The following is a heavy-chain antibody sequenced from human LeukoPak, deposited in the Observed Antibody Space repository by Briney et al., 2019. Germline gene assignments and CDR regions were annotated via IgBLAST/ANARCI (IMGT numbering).Heavy chain of an antibody. CDR2: INQDGSEK. CDR3: ASGGHLDY. D-gene: IGHD3-16*01. J-gene: IGHJ4*02. V-gene: IGHV3-7*03. CDR1: GITFSRFW. Sequence: GGSLRLSCAASGITFSRFWMSWVRHAPGTGLQWVANINQDGSEKHYVDSVKGRFTISRDNAENSLYLQMNSLRAEDTAVYYCASGGHLDYWGQGALVTVAS.